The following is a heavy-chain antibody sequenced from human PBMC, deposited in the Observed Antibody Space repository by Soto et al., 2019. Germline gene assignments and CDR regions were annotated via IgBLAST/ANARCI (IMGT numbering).Heavy chain of an antibody. CDR3: ARVLRGWFDP. V-gene: IGHV4-4*02. CDR1: GGSITSANW. Sequence: LSLTCAVSGGSITSANWWARVRQPPGGGLEWIGEISHSGITNYKASLKSRVTMSVDKTKNDVSLKLTSVTAADTAVYYCARVLRGWFDPWGQGTPVTVSS. J-gene: IGHJ5*02. CDR2: ISHSGIT.